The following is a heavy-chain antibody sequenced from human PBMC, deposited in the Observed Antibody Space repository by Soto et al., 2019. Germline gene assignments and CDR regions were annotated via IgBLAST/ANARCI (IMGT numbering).Heavy chain of an antibody. J-gene: IGHJ6*03. V-gene: IGHV4-34*01. CDR1: GGSFSGYY. CDR3: ASLGQLGRYYYYYYMDV. Sequence: SETLSLTCAVYGGSFSGYYWSWIRQPPGKGLEWIGEINHSGSTNYNPSIKSRVNISVDTSKNQFSLKLSSVTAADTAVYYFASLGQLGRYYYYYYMDVWGKGTTVTVSS. D-gene: IGHD6-6*01. CDR2: INHSGST.